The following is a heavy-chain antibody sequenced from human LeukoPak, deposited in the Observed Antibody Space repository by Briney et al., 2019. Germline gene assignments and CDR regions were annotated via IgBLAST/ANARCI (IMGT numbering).Heavy chain of an antibody. CDR3: ARSHSVWTSFDY. V-gene: IGHV4-59*01. D-gene: IGHD3/OR15-3a*01. J-gene: IGHJ4*02. Sequence: PSETLSLTCTVSGGSISSYYWSWIRQPPGKGLEWIGYIYYSGSTNYNPSLKSRVTISVDTSKNQFSLKLSSVTAADTAVYYCARSHSVWTSFDYWGEGTLVTVSS. CDR2: IYYSGST. CDR1: GGSISSYY.